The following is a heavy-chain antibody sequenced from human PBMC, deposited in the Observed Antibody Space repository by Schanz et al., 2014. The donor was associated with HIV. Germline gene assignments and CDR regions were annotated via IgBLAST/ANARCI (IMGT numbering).Heavy chain of an antibody. D-gene: IGHD5-12*01. Sequence: QVHLVESGGGVVQPGRSLRLSCAASGFTFSSYGIHWVRQAPGKGLEWVAVISYDGRNKKFANSVKGRFTISRDNSKNSLYLQMNSLRAEDTAVYYCARDVSEMVALRASDYWGQGTLVTVSS. J-gene: IGHJ4*02. CDR1: GFTFSSYG. CDR3: ARDVSEMVALRASDY. CDR2: ISYDGRNK. V-gene: IGHV3-30*03.